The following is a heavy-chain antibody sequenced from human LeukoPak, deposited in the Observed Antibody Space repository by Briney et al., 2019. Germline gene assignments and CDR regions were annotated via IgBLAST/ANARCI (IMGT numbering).Heavy chain of an antibody. CDR1: VGSFSGYY. CDR3: ARAQETVPIDY. J-gene: IGHJ4*02. Sequence: SETLSLTCAVYVGSFSGYYWTWIRQSPGKGLEWIGEINHSGSTNYNPSLKSRVTISVDTSKNQFSLRMRSVTAADTAVCFCARAQETVPIDYWGQGTLVTVSS. V-gene: IGHV4-34*01. D-gene: IGHD4-11*01. CDR2: INHSGST.